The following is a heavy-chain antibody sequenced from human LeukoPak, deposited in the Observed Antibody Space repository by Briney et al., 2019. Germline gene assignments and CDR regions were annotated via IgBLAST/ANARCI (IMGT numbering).Heavy chain of an antibody. CDR3: AKDRVSRWTNYYYYGMDV. Sequence: GGSLRLSCAASGFTFSSYGMHWVRQAPGKGLEWVAVISYDGSNKYYADSVKGRFTISRDNSKNTLYLQMNSLRAEDTAVYYCAKDRVSRWTNYYYYGMDVWGQGTTVTVSS. V-gene: IGHV3-30*18. D-gene: IGHD6-13*01. CDR1: GFTFSSYG. CDR2: ISYDGSNK. J-gene: IGHJ6*02.